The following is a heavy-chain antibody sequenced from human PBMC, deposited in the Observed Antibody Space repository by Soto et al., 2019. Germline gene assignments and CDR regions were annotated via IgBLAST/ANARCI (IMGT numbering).Heavy chain of an antibody. CDR2: ISAYNGDT. Sequence: QVQLVQSGAEVKKPGASVKLSCKASGYTFTAYAISWVRQAPGQGLEWMGWISAYNGDTNYAQMLQGRVTMTTDTSTITAYMELRSLRSDDTAEYYCARDSTVTTLDYWGQGTLVTVSS. D-gene: IGHD4-17*01. CDR1: GYTFTAYA. V-gene: IGHV1-18*01. CDR3: ARDSTVTTLDY. J-gene: IGHJ4*02.